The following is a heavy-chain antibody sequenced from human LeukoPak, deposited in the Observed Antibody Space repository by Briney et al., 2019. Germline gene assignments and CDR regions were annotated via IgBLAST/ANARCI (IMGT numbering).Heavy chain of an antibody. J-gene: IGHJ4*02. CDR2: ISSSSSYI. V-gene: IGHV3-21*01. D-gene: IGHD3-10*01. Sequence: PGGSLRLSCAASGFTFSSYSMNWVRQAPGKGLEWVSSISSSSSYIYYADSVKGRFTISRDNAENSLYLQINSLRAEDTAVYYCARAEGSGSYYTQIDYWGQGTLVTVSS. CDR1: GFTFSSYS. CDR3: ARAEGSGSYYTQIDY.